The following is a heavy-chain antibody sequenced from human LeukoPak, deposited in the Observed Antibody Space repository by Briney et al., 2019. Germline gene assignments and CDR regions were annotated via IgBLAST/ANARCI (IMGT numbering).Heavy chain of an antibody. CDR1: VFTFSSYA. Sequence: GTSLRLSCAASVFTFSSYAMSWVRQAPGKGLEWVSAISGSGGSTYYADSVKGRFTISRDNSKNTLYLQMNSLRAEDTAVYYCAKDSVDFGDYWGQGTLVTVSS. J-gene: IGHJ4*02. D-gene: IGHD4-17*01. CDR3: AKDSVDFGDY. CDR2: ISGSGGST. V-gene: IGHV3-23*01.